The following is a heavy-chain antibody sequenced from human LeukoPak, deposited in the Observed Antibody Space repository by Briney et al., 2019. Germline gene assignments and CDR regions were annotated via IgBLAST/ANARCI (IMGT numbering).Heavy chain of an antibody. J-gene: IGHJ4*02. CDR1: GGSISSYY. Sequence: SETLSLTCTVSGGSISSYYWNWIRQPPGKGLEWIGYIYYSGSTNYNPSLKSRVTISVDKSKNQFSLKLTSATAADTAVYYCARDLGSSWFEPLDYWGQGILVIVSS. V-gene: IGHV4-59*12. D-gene: IGHD6-13*01. CDR2: IYYSGST. CDR3: ARDLGSSWFEPLDY.